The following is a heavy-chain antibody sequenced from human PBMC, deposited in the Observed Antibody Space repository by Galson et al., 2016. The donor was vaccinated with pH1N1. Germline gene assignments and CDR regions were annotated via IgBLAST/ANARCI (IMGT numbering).Heavy chain of an antibody. CDR1: GTSIGSGSYY. V-gene: IGHV4-61*09. CDR3: ARDRSPARLYY. D-gene: IGHD2-2*01. Sequence: TLSLTCTVSGTSIGSGSYYWSWIRQPAGKGLEWIGHIHTSGSTNYNPSLKSRVTISVDTSKSQFSLKVSSVTAADTAVYYCARDRSPARLYYWGQGTLVTVSS. J-gene: IGHJ4*02. CDR2: IHTSGST.